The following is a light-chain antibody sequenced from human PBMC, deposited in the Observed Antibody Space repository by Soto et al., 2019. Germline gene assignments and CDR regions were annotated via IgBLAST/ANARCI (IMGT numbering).Light chain of an antibody. Sequence: EIVMTQSPATLSVSPGERATLSCRASQSVSSNLAWYQQKPGQAPRLLIYGASTRATGIPARFSGSGSGTEFTPTISSLQSEAFAVYYCQQYNNWLITFGQGTRLEIK. CDR3: QQYNNWLIT. V-gene: IGKV3-15*01. CDR2: GAS. CDR1: QSVSSN. J-gene: IGKJ5*01.